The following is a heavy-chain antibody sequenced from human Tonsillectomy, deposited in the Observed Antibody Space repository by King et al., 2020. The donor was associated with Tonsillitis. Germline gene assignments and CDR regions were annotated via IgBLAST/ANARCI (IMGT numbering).Heavy chain of an antibody. CDR2: ISYDGSNK. CDR3: ARDGSGSYYPYDAFDI. Sequence: VQLVESGGGVVQPGRSLRLSCAASGFTFSSYAMHWVRQAPGKGLECVAVISYDGSNKYYADSVKGRFTISRDNSKNTLYLQMNSLRAEDTAVYYCARDGSGSYYPYDAFDIWGQGTMVTVSS. D-gene: IGHD1-26*01. V-gene: IGHV3-30*01. J-gene: IGHJ3*02. CDR1: GFTFSSYA.